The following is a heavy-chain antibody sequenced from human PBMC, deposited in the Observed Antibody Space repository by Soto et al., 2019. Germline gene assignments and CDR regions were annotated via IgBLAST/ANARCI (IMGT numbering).Heavy chain of an antibody. CDR2: IKQDGSEK. Sequence: EVELVESGGALVQPGGSLRLSCAASGLTLSNYWMNWVRQAPGKGLEWVAIIKQDGSEKLYVDSVRGRFTISRDNAKNSEFLQMDSLRVEDTAVYYCVAGSGWLPDYWGLGTLVTVSS. D-gene: IGHD6-19*01. CDR1: GLTLSNYW. CDR3: VAGSGWLPDY. J-gene: IGHJ4*02. V-gene: IGHV3-7*01.